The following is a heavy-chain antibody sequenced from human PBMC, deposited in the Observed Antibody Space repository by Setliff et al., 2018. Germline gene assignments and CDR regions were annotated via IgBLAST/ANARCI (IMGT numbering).Heavy chain of an antibody. J-gene: IGHJ6*03. CDR3: AREGIRGYFYYYMDV. CDR1: GFTFSNHW. CDR2: IKQDGSET. Sequence: GGSLRLSCAASGFTFSNHWMTWVRQAPGKGLEWVANIKQDGSETYYADSVQGRFTISRDKNSLYLQMHSLRAEDTAVYYCAREGIRGYFYYYMDVWGKGTTVTVSS. V-gene: IGHV3-7*03.